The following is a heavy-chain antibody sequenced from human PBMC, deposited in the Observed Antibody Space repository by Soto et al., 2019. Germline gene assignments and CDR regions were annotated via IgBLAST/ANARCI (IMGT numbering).Heavy chain of an antibody. D-gene: IGHD3-9*01. CDR2: IYHIGST. CDR1: GGSISSGVYS. J-gene: IGHJ5*02. CDR3: ERGGPQLRYFDWFTRTRQAVWFDP. Sequence: SETLSLTCAVSGGSISSGVYSWSWIRHPPGKGLEWIGYIYHIGSTYYNPSLKSRVTISVDRSKNQFSLKLSSVTAADTAVYYCERGGPQLRYFDWFTRTRQAVWFDPWGPGTMMTVYS. V-gene: IGHV4-30-2*01.